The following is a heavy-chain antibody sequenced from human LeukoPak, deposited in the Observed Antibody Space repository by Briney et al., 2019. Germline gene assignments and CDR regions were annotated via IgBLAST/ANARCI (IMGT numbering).Heavy chain of an antibody. CDR3: ARDGLYYGSGSLGDY. CDR2: ISSSSSTI. J-gene: IGHJ4*02. D-gene: IGHD3-10*01. Sequence: GGSLCLSCAASGVTFRSFERNWVRQAPGKGLEWVSYISSSSSTIYYADSLKGRFTISRDNAKNSLYLQMNSLRAEDTAVYYCARDGLYYGSGSLGDYWGQGTLVTVSS. CDR1: GVTFRSFE. V-gene: IGHV3-48*01.